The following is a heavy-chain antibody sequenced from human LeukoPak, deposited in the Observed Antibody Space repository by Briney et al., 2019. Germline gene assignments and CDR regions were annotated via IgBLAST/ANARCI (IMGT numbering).Heavy chain of an antibody. V-gene: IGHV1-69*04. CDR1: GGTFSSYA. CDR3: AREGYYDSSGYYRT. Sequence: SVKVSCKAPGGTFSSYAISWVRQAPGQGLEWMGRIIPILGIANYAQKFQGRVTITADKSTSTAYMELSSLRSEDTAVYYCAREGYYDSSGYYRTWGQGTLVTVSS. CDR2: IIPILGIA. D-gene: IGHD3-22*01. J-gene: IGHJ5*02.